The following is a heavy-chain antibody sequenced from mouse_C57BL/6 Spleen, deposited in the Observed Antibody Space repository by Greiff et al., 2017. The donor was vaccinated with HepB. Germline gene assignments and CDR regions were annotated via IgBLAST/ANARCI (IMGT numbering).Heavy chain of an antibody. V-gene: IGHV5-16*01. CDR3: AREGDDGYSVDY. D-gene: IGHD2-3*01. J-gene: IGHJ2*01. CDR1: GFTFSDYH. CDR2: INYDGSST. Sequence: EVQGAESEGGLVQPGSSMKLSCTASGFTFSDYHMAWVRQVPEKGLEWVANINYDGSSTYYLDSLKSRFIISRDNAKNILYLQMSSLKSEDTATYYCAREGDDGYSVDYWGQGTTLTVSS.